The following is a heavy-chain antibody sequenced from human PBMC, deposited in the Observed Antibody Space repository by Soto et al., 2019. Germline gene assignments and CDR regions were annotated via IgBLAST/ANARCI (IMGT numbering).Heavy chain of an antibody. CDR3: ARENNWKYVDW. Sequence: EVQLVESGGGLVQPGGSLRLSCAASGFTFSSYSMTWVRQAPGKGLEWLSYIIGTRTTIYYADSVRGRFTISRDNAKSSLYLQMSSLRDEDTAVYYCARENNWKYVDWWGQGTLVTVSS. CDR2: IIGTRTTI. V-gene: IGHV3-48*02. D-gene: IGHD1-7*01. J-gene: IGHJ4*02. CDR1: GFTFSSYS.